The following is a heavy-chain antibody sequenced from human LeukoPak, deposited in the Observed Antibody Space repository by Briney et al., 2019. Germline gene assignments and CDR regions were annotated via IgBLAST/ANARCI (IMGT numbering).Heavy chain of an antibody. D-gene: IGHD3-22*01. CDR3: ARGGYDSSGYSYYYYGMDV. CDR2: IYYSGST. Sequence: PSETLSLTCTVSGGSISSYYWSWIRQPPGKGLEWIGYIYYSGSTNYNPSLKSRVTISVDTSKNQFSLKLSSVTAADTAVYYCARGGYDSSGYSYYYYGMDVWGQGTTVTVSS. J-gene: IGHJ6*02. CDR1: GGSISSYY. V-gene: IGHV4-59*01.